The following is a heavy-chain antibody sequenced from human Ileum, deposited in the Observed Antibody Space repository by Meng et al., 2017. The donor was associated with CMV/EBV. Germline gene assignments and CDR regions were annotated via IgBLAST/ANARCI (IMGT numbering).Heavy chain of an antibody. CDR2: IYSGGST. CDR1: GFTVSSNY. CDR3: ARGDFWSGYSDYGMDV. V-gene: IGHV3-66*02. D-gene: IGHD3-3*01. J-gene: IGHJ6*02. Sequence: SCAASGFTVSSNYMSWVRQAPGKGLEWVSVIYSGGSTYYADSVKGRFTISRDNSKNTLYLQMNSLRAEDTAVYYCARGDFWSGYSDYGMDVWGQGTTVTVSS.